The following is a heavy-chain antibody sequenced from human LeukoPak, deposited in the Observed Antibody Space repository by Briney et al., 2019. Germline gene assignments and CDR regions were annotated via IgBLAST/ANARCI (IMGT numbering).Heavy chain of an antibody. J-gene: IGHJ6*02. CDR2: MNPNSGNT. V-gene: IGHV1-8*01. D-gene: IGHD2-2*01. Sequence: GASVKVSCKASGYTFTSYDINWVRQATGQGLEWMGWMNPNSGNTGYAQKFQGRVTMTRNTSISTAYMELSSLRSEDTAVYCCARSPYQLLSFYYYGMDVWGQGTTVTVSS. CDR1: GYTFTSYD. CDR3: ARSPYQLLSFYYYGMDV.